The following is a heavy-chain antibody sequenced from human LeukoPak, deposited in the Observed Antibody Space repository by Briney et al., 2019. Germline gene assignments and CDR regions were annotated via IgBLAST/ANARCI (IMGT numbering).Heavy chain of an antibody. J-gene: IGHJ4*02. CDR2: ISAYNGNT. CDR3: ARDLAGAYYFDY. CDR1: DDTFTSYA. Sequence: ASVKVSCKASDDTFTSYAITWVRQAPGQGLEWMGWISAYNGNTNYAQKVQGRVTMTTDTSTSTAYMELRSLRSDDTAVYYCARDLAGAYYFDYWGQGTLVTVSS. V-gene: IGHV1-18*01. D-gene: IGHD6-19*01.